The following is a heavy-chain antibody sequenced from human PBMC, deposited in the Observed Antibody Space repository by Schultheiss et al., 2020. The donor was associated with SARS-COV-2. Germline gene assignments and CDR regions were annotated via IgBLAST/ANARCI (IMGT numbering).Heavy chain of an antibody. V-gene: IGHV3-48*04. Sequence: GGSLRLSCAASGFTFSSYGMHWVRQAPGKGLEWVSYISSSGSTIYYADSVKGRFTISRDNAKNSLYLQMNSLRAEDTAVYYCARDPGSSSGYYSRDYYYGMDVWGQGTTVTVSS. CDR3: ARDPGSSSGYYSRDYYYGMDV. D-gene: IGHD3-3*01. CDR2: ISSSGSTI. J-gene: IGHJ6*02. CDR1: GFTFSSYG.